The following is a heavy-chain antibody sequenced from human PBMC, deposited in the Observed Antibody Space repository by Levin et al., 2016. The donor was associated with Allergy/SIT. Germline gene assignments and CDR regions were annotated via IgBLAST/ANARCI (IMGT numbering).Heavy chain of an antibody. V-gene: IGHV1-18*01. CDR2: ISAYNGNT. CDR3: ARGQQLGEFDY. J-gene: IGHJ4*02. Sequence: WVRQAPGQGLEWMGWISAYNGNTNYAQKLQGRVTMTTDTSTSTAYMELRSLRSDDTAVYYCARGQQLGEFDYWGQGTLVTVSS. D-gene: IGHD6-13*01.